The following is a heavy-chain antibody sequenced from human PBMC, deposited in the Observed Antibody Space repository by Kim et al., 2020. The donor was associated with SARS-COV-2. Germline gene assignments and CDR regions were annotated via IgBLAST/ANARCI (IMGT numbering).Heavy chain of an antibody. Sequence: SETLSLTCTVSGGSVSSGSYYWSWIRQPPGKGLEWIGYIYYSGSANYNPSLKSRVTISVDTSKNQFSLKLSSVTAADTAVYYCASSLMTHDYGEPRGGFDPWGQGTLVTVSS. CDR3: ASSLMTHDYGEPRGGFDP. V-gene: IGHV4-61*01. D-gene: IGHD4-17*01. CDR1: GGSVSSGSYY. J-gene: IGHJ5*02. CDR2: IYYSGSA.